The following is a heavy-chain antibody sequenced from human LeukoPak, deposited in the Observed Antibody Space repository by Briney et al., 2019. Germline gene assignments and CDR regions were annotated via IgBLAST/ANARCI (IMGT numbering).Heavy chain of an antibody. D-gene: IGHD3-22*01. CDR2: ISSSSSYT. CDR1: GFTFSSYS. J-gene: IGHJ4*02. CDR3: ARGPTFYYDSSGLFHFDY. V-gene: IGHV3-21*01. Sequence: PGGSLRLSCAASGFTFSSYSMNWVRQAPGKGLEWVSSISSSSSYTYSADSVKGRFTISRDNAKHPLYLQKNSLRAGDTPVYYCARGPTFYYDSSGLFHFDYWGEGTLVSVSS.